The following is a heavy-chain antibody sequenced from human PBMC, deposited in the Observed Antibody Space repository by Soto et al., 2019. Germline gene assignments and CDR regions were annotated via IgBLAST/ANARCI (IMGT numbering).Heavy chain of an antibody. V-gene: IGHV4-34*01. D-gene: IGHD3-10*01. CDR2: INHSGST. Sequence: SETLSLTCTVSGSSISSYYWSWIRQPPGKGLEWIGEINHSGSTNYNPSLKSRVTISVDTSKNQFSLKLSSVTAADTAVYYCARGRVKYYYGAGSHYPCSFGMDVWGQGTTVNVFS. CDR3: ARGRVKYYYGAGSHYPCSFGMDV. J-gene: IGHJ6*02. CDR1: GSSISSYY.